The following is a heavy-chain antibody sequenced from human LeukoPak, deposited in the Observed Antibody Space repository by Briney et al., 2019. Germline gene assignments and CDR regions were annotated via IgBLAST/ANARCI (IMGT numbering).Heavy chain of an antibody. CDR3: ARVRGSSNYFSVRLHFDC. D-gene: IGHD4-11*01. Sequence: SGTLSLTCAVYGGSFSGYYWSWIRQPPGKGLEWIGEINHSGSTNYNPSLKSRVTISVDTSKNQFSLKLSSVTAADTAVYYCARVRGSSNYFSVRLHFDCWGQGTLVTVSS. J-gene: IGHJ4*02. CDR2: INHSGST. CDR1: GGSFSGYY. V-gene: IGHV4-34*01.